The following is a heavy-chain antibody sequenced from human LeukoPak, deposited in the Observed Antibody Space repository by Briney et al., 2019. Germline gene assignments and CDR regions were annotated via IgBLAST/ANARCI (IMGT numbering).Heavy chain of an antibody. CDR2: IYSGGST. CDR3: ARATLDN. CDR1: GFTVSNNY. Sequence: PGGFLRLSCAASGFTVSNNYISWVRQAPGKGLEWVSVIYSGGSTKYADSVKARFTISRDNSKNTVYLQMNSLRVDDTAVYYCARATLDNWGQGTLVTVSS. J-gene: IGHJ4*02. V-gene: IGHV3-53*01.